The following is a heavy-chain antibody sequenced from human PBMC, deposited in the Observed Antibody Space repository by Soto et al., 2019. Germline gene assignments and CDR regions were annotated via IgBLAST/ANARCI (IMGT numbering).Heavy chain of an antibody. V-gene: IGHV5-51*01. CDR2: IYPGDSDT. Sequence: GESLQISCKGSAYSFTSYWIGWVRQMPGNGPEWMGIIYPGDSDTRDSPSLQGQVTISADKSNSTSYVQWSSLKASDNAMYYCARGYCSRTSCHRPTYYLYYYGMDVWGQGTTVTVSS. J-gene: IGHJ6*02. CDR3: ARGYCSRTSCHRPTYYLYYYGMDV. CDR1: AYSFTSYW. D-gene: IGHD2-2*01.